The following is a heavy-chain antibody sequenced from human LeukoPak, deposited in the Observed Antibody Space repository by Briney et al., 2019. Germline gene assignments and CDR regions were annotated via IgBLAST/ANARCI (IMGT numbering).Heavy chain of an antibody. CDR3: ARQGDDVSPAGSLDY. D-gene: IGHD3-16*01. CDR1: SGSISSYY. CDR2: IYYSGST. J-gene: IGHJ4*02. Sequence: SQTLSLTCTVSSGSISSYYWSWIRQPPGKGLEWIGYIYYSGSTNYNPSLKSRVTISVDTSKNQFSPKLSSVTAADTAVYYCARQGDDVSPAGSLDYWGQGTLVTVSS. V-gene: IGHV4-59*08.